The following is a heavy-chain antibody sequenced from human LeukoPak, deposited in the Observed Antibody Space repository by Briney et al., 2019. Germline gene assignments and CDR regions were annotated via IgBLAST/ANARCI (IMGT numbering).Heavy chain of an antibody. V-gene: IGHV1-8*01. Sequence: GASVKVSCKASGYTFTSYDINWVRQATGQGLEWMGWMNPNSGNTGYAQKFQGRVTMTRNTSISTAYMELSSLRSEDTAVYYCARGSCSGGSCYFDYWGQGTLVTVSS. CDR2: MNPNSGNT. J-gene: IGHJ4*02. D-gene: IGHD2-15*01. CDR3: ARGSCSGGSCYFDY. CDR1: GYTFTSYD.